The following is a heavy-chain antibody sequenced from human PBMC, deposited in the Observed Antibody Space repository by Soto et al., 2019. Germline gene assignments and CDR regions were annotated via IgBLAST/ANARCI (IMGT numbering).Heavy chain of an antibody. Sequence: QVQLQESGPGLVKPSETLSLICTVSGGSMNSYFWNWIRQSPGKGLEWIGYIYYNGSANYNPSLRRRVAISVDTSNNQFSLKLTSVTAADTAVYYCARERVSIFGVVLPAGVDVWGQGSTVTVSS. CDR3: ARERVSIFGVVLPAGVDV. J-gene: IGHJ6*02. V-gene: IGHV4-59*01. CDR2: IYYNGSA. CDR1: GGSMNSYF. D-gene: IGHD3-3*01.